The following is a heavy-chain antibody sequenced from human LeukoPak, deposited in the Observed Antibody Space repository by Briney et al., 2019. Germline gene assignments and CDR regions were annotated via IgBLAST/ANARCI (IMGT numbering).Heavy chain of an antibody. J-gene: IGHJ4*02. V-gene: IGHV3-48*03. CDR2: ISSSGSTI. CDR3: ARDRADPDYGDYVFGY. Sequence: GGSLRLSCAASGFTFSSYEMNWVRQAPGKGLEWVSYISSSGSTIYYADSVKGRFTISRDNAKNSLYLQMNSLRAEDTAVYYCARDRADPDYGDYVFGYWGQGILVTVSS. CDR1: GFTFSSYE. D-gene: IGHD4-17*01.